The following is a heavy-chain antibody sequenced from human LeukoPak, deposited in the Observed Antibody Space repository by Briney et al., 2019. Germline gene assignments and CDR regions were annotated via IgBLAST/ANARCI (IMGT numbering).Heavy chain of an antibody. CDR3: ARDRTVVGTYYYYGMDV. CDR1: GVSISSYY. Sequence: KTSETLSLTCTVSGVSISSYYWSWIQQPAGKGLEWIGRFYTSGSTNYNPSLKSRVTMSVDTSKNQFSLKLKSVTAADTAVYYCARDRTVVGTYYYYGMDVWGQGTTVTVSS. D-gene: IGHD4-23*01. J-gene: IGHJ6*02. V-gene: IGHV4-4*07. CDR2: FYTSGST.